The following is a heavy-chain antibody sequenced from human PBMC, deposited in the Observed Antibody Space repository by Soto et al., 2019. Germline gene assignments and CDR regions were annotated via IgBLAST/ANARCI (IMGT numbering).Heavy chain of an antibody. Sequence: PSETPSLTCTVCGDCITDYFSNWFRQPPGKGLEWIGHVSYRGSTHYNPSLRSRATISVDASKNQFSLKLRSVTAADTAVYYCVRGDAEVWEVKYWGQGILVTVSS. V-gene: IGHV4-59*01. CDR1: GDCITDYF. CDR3: VRGDAEVWEVKY. CDR2: VSYRGST. D-gene: IGHD1-26*01. J-gene: IGHJ4*02.